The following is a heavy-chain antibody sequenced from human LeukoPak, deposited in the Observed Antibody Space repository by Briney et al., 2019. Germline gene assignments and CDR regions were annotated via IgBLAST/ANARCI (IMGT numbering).Heavy chain of an antibody. CDR1: GGSITSISHY. D-gene: IGHD5-18*01. J-gene: IGHJ4*02. V-gene: IGHV4-39*07. CDR2: RYNTGSS. CDR3: ARGYSYTNFDY. Sequence: SETLSLTCTVSGGSITSISHYWAWIRQPPGKGLEWIGSRYNTGSSYYNPSLQSRVTISVDTSKNQFSLKLSSVTAADTAVYYCARGYSYTNFDYWGQGTLVTVSS.